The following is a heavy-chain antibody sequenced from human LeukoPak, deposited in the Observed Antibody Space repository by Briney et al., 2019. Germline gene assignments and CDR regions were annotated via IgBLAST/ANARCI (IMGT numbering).Heavy chain of an antibody. CDR2: IYTSGST. CDR3: ARVHMAAAGFAFDY. Sequence: PSETLSLTCTVSGGSISSGSYYWSWIRQPAGKGLEWIGRIYTSGSTNYNPSLKSRVTISVDTSKNQFSLKLSSVTAADTAVYYRARVHMAAAGFAFDYWGQGTLVTVPS. D-gene: IGHD6-13*01. V-gene: IGHV4-61*02. CDR1: GGSISSGSYY. J-gene: IGHJ4*02.